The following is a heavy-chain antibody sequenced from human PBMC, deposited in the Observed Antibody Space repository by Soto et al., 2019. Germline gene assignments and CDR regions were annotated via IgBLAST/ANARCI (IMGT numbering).Heavy chain of an antibody. V-gene: IGHV3-23*01. Sequence: GGSLRLSCAASGFTFSSYAMSWVRQAPGKGLEWVSAISGSGGSTYYADSVKGRFTISRDNSKNTLYLQMNSLRAEDTAVYYCAKHRGYSSGWYLSYWGQGTLVTAPQ. D-gene: IGHD6-19*01. CDR2: ISGSGGST. CDR3: AKHRGYSSGWYLSY. CDR1: GFTFSSYA. J-gene: IGHJ4*02.